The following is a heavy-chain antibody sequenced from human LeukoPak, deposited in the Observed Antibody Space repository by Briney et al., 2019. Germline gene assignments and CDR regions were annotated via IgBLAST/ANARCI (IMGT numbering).Heavy chain of an antibody. D-gene: IGHD5-12*01. CDR1: GGSISNYY. Sequence: SETLSLTCTVSGGSISNYYWSWIRQPAGKGLEWIGRIYSSGTTIYNPSLKSRVTMSVDTSENQFSLKLSSVTAADTAVYFCASGSSGYDPWGQGTLVPVSS. CDR3: ASGSSGYDP. V-gene: IGHV4-4*07. CDR2: IYSSGTT. J-gene: IGHJ5*02.